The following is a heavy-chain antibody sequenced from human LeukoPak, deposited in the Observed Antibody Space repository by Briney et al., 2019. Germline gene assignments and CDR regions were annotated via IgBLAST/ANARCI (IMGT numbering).Heavy chain of an antibody. CDR3: ARGLRPYDYVWGSYRPLYVDY. Sequence: PWETLSLTCAVYGGSFSGYYWSWIRQPPGKGLEWIGEINHSGSTNYNPSLKSRVTISVDTSKNQFSLKLSSVTAADTAVYYCARGLRPYDYVWGSYRPLYVDYWGQGTLVTVSS. V-gene: IGHV4-34*01. J-gene: IGHJ4*02. CDR1: GGSFSGYY. D-gene: IGHD3-16*02. CDR2: INHSGST.